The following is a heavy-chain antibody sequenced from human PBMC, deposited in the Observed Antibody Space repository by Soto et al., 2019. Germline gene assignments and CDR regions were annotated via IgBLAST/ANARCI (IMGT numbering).Heavy chain of an antibody. CDR1: GFTFSSYA. J-gene: IGHJ4*02. Sequence: EVQLLETGGGLVQPGGSLRLSCAASGFTFSSYAMNWVRQTSGKGLEWVSTIGGSGASTYYADSVKGRFTVSRDNPKNTLYLQMNSLRVEDTAVYYCAKDRGDGNYYLGYQFEYWGQGALVTVSS. CDR3: AKDRGDGNYYLGYQFEY. D-gene: IGHD2-15*01. CDR2: IGGSGAST. V-gene: IGHV3-23*01.